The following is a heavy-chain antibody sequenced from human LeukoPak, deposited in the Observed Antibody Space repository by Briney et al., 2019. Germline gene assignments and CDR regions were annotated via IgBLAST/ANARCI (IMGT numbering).Heavy chain of an antibody. D-gene: IGHD2-15*01. Sequence: SETLSLTCTVSGGSISSYYWSWIRQPAGKGLEWIGRIYTSGSTNYNPSLKSRVTMSVDTSKNQFSLKLSSVTAADTAVYYCARDSGGLGYCSGGSCYSNWFDPWGQGTLVTVSS. V-gene: IGHV4-4*07. J-gene: IGHJ5*02. CDR1: GGSISSYY. CDR2: IYTSGST. CDR3: ARDSGGLGYCSGGSCYSNWFDP.